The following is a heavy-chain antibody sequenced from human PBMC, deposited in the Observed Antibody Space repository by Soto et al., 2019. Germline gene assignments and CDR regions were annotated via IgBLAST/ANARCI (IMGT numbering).Heavy chain of an antibody. Sequence: VELVESGGDLVQPGGSLRLTCTASSFLISSYTMNWVRQAPGKGLEWIAYISGSGATIHYADSVKGRFTISRDNAKKSLYLQMDSLRVNDTAVYYCASPPRGHAVDLWGQGTLVAVSS. D-gene: IGHD2-2*01. CDR2: ISGSGATI. CDR1: SFLISSYT. J-gene: IGHJ3*01. V-gene: IGHV3-48*01. CDR3: ASPPRGHAVDL.